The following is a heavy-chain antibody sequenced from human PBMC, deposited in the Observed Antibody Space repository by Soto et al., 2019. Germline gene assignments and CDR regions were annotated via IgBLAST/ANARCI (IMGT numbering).Heavy chain of an antibody. Sequence: SETLSLTCTVSGGSISSYYWGWIWQPPGKGLEWIGYICYSGSTNYNPSLKSRVTISVDTSKNQFSLKLSSVTAADTAVYYCAALTPLRLFDYWGQGTLVTVSS. CDR2: ICYSGST. J-gene: IGHJ4*02. V-gene: IGHV4-59*08. CDR3: AALTPLRLFDY. CDR1: GGSISSYY. D-gene: IGHD2-15*01.